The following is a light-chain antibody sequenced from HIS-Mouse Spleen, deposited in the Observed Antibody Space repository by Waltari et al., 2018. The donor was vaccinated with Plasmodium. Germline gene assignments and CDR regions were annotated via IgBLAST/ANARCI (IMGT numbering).Light chain of an antibody. CDR1: QGISSA. Sequence: AIQLTQSPSSLSASVGDSVTITCRASQGISSALAWYQQKPGKAPKLLIYDASSLESGVPSRFSGSGSGTDFTLTISSLQPEDFATYYCQQFNSYPTFGQGTKLEIK. CDR2: DAS. J-gene: IGKJ2*01. V-gene: IGKV1-13*02. CDR3: QQFNSYPT.